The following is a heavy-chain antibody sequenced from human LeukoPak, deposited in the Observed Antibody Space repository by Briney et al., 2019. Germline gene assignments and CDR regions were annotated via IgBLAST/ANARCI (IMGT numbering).Heavy chain of an antibody. CDR3: AREEGIAAAGALEY. D-gene: IGHD6-13*01. CDR1: GDSITDYY. CDR2: IYHSGNT. Sequence: SETLSLTCNVSGDSITDYYWSWIRQPPGKGLEWIGFIYHSGNTNYNPSLASRVTLSLDTSKTQLSLRLTSVTAADTAVYYCAREEGIAAAGALEYWGQGVLVTVSS. V-gene: IGHV4-59*01. J-gene: IGHJ4*02.